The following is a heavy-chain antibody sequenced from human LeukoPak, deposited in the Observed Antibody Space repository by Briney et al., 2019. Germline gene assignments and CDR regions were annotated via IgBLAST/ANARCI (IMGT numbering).Heavy chain of an antibody. D-gene: IGHD2-2*02. CDR1: GFTFSNYA. CDR3: AKGKVVPATIYDY. Sequence: GGSLRLSCAASGFTFSNYAMSWVHQAPGRGLEWVSGFSGGDGSTSYADSVKGRFTISRDNSKNTLYLQMNSLRAEDTAVYYCAKGKVVPATIYDYWGQGTLVTVSS. V-gene: IGHV3-23*01. CDR2: FSGGDGST. J-gene: IGHJ4*02.